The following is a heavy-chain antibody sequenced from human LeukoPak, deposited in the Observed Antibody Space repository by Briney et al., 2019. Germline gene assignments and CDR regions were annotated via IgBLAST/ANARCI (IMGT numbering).Heavy chain of an antibody. CDR3: AREDYSGYDYLFRT. CDR1: GFTFSSYW. D-gene: IGHD5-12*01. V-gene: IGHV3-74*01. CDR2: INSDGSST. J-gene: IGHJ5*02. Sequence: GGSLRLSCAASGFTFSSYWMHWVRQAPGKGLVWVSRINSDGSSTSYAGSVKGRFTISRDNAKNTLYLQMNSLRAEDTAVYYCAREDYSGYDYLFRTWGQGTLVTVSS.